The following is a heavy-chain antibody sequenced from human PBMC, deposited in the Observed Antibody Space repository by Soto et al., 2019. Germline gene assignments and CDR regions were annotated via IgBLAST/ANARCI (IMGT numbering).Heavy chain of an antibody. CDR1: GGSISSGGYY. D-gene: IGHD2-2*02. CDR2: IYYSGST. J-gene: IGHJ4*02. Sequence: PSETLSLTCTVSGGSISSGGYYWSWIRQHPGKGLEWIGYIYYSGSTYYNPSLKSRVTISVDTSKNQFSLKLSSVTAADTAVYYCARVVGYCSSTSCYTFDYWGQGTLVTVSS. V-gene: IGHV4-31*03. CDR3: ARVVGYCSSTSCYTFDY.